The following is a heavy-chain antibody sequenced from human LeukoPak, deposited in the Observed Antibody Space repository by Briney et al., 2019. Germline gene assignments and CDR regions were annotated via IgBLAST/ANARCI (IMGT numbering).Heavy chain of an antibody. D-gene: IGHD3-3*01. Sequence: LRLSCAASGFTFSSYAMSWVRQHPGKGLEWIGYIYYSGSTYYNPSLKSRVTISVDTSKNQFSLKLSSVTAADTAVYYCARVTSDFYGMDVWGQGTTVTVSS. CDR1: GFTFSSYA. V-gene: IGHV4-31*02. CDR3: ARVTSDFYGMDV. CDR2: IYYSGST. J-gene: IGHJ6*02.